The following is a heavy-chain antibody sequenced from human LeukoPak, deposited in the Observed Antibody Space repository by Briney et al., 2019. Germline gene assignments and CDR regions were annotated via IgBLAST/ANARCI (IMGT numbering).Heavy chain of an antibody. CDR3: ARVRGTPPYYYYYYMDV. CDR2: ISSSGSTI. V-gene: IGHV3-11*04. Sequence: GGSLRLSCAASGFTFSNYAMSWIRQAPGKGLEWVSYISSSGSTIYYADSVKGRFTISRDNAKNSLYLQMNSLRAEDTAVYYCARVRGTPPYYYYYYMDVWGKGTTVTVSS. J-gene: IGHJ6*03. CDR1: GFTFSNYA. D-gene: IGHD1-7*01.